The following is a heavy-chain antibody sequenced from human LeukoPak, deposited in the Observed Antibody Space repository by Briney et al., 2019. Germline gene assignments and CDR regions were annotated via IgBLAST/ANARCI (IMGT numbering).Heavy chain of an antibody. CDR2: ISSYNGNT. J-gene: IGHJ6*03. V-gene: IGHV1-18*01. Sequence: ASVKVSCKASGYSFTTYGISWVRQAPGQGLEWMGWISSYNGNTKYAQKLQGRVTMTTDTSTSTAYMELRSLRSDDTAVYYCARLVGSYDSSGWYYYYMDVWGKGTTVTVSS. CDR1: GYSFTTYG. D-gene: IGHD3-22*01. CDR3: ARLVGSYDSSGWYYYYMDV.